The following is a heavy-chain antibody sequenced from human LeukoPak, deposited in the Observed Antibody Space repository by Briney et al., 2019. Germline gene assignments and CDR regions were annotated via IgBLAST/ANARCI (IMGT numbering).Heavy chain of an antibody. V-gene: IGHV3-30*04. J-gene: IGHJ5*02. CDR3: AKLSSSSWFDP. Sequence: GGSLRLSCAASGFTFSSYAMHWVRQAPGKGLEWVALISYDGSNKYYADSVKGRFTISRDNSKNTLCLQMNSLRAEDTAVYYCAKLSSSSWFDPWGQGTLVTVSS. D-gene: IGHD6-6*01. CDR1: GFTFSSYA. CDR2: ISYDGSNK.